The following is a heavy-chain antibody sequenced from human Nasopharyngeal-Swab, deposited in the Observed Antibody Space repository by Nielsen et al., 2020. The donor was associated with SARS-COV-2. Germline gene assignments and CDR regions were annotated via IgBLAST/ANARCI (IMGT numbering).Heavy chain of an antibody. CDR2: IDYSGTT. V-gene: IGHV4-39*07. J-gene: IGHJ4*02. Sequence: SETLSLTCTVSGGSISSSGNYWGWIRQPPGKGLEWLGSIDYSGTTYYNPPLKSRVSLSVDTSENQFSLKLSSVTAADTAVYYCARRTTFDYWGQGTLVTVSS. D-gene: IGHD1-1*01. CDR1: GGSISSSGNY. CDR3: ARRTTFDY.